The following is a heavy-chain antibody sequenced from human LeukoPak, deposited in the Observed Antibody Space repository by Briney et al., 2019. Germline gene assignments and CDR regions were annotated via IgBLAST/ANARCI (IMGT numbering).Heavy chain of an antibody. D-gene: IGHD1-26*01. V-gene: IGHV3-23*01. CDR2: IVDSGNSI. Sequence: GGSLRLSCAASGFTFSSCAMSWVRQAPGKGLEWVSTIVDSGNSIYYADSAEGRFTISRDNSKNTLYLQMNSLRAGDTAVYYCAKDPIFSGSYGVFDYWGLGTLVTVSS. CDR3: AKDPIFSGSYGVFDY. CDR1: GFTFSSCA. J-gene: IGHJ4*02.